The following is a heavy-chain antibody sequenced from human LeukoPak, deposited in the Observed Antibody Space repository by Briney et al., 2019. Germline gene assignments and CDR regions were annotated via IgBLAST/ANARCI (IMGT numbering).Heavy chain of an antibody. J-gene: IGHJ4*02. D-gene: IGHD5-12*01. CDR1: GFTFSSYS. CDR3: ARGGGNSGYDYDDY. V-gene: IGHV3-21*01. CDR2: ISSSSSYI. Sequence: GGSLRLSCAASGFTFSSYSMNWVRQAPGKGLEWVSSISSSSSYIYYADSVKGRFTISRDNAKNSLYLQMNSLRAEDTAVYYCARGGGNSGYDYDDYWGQGTLVTVSS.